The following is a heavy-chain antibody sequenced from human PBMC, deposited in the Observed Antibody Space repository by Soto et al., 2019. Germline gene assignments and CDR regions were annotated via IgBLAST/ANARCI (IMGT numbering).Heavy chain of an antibody. CDR3: ARGYSSSWYRRFDD. CDR1: GGSFSDYY. D-gene: IGHD6-13*01. J-gene: IGHJ4*02. Sequence: QVQLQQWGAGLLKPSETLSLICAVYGGSFSDYYWNWIRQTPGKGLEWVGEVNHRGGTNYNPSLKSRVTISVDTAKNQFSLKLNSVTAADTAVYFCARGYSSSWYRRFDDWGQGTLVTVSS. V-gene: IGHV4-34*02. CDR2: VNHRGGT.